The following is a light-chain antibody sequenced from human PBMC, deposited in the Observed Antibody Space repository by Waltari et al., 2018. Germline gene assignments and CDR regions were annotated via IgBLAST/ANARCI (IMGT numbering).Light chain of an antibody. CDR3: MQGTNWPQS. Sequence: DVVMTQSPLSLPVTLGQPASISCRSSQSLVYSDGNIYLNWFQQRPGQSPGGRIYKVSRRDSGVPDRFSGSGSGTDFTLRISRVEAEDVGLYFCMQGTNWPQSFGQGTKLEIK. V-gene: IGKV2-30*01. CDR1: QSLVYSDGNIY. J-gene: IGKJ2*03. CDR2: KVS.